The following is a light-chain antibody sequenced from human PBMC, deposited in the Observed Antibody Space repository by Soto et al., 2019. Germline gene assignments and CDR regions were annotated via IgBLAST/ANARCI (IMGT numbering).Light chain of an antibody. CDR2: ENN. CDR3: QPYDSRRSGYV. CDR1: SSNIGAGYE. V-gene: IGLV1-40*01. J-gene: IGLJ1*01. Sequence: QSVLTQPPSVSEAPGQRVTISCTGSSSNIGAGYEAHWYQQVPGTAPKLLIYENNNRPSGVPDRFSGSKSGTSASLAITGRQAEDEAEYYCQPYDSRRSGYVFGTGTKLTVL.